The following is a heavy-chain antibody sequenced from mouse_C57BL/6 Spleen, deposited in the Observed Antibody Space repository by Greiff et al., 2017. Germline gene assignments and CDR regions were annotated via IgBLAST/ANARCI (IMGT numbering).Heavy chain of an antibody. D-gene: IGHD2-4*01. V-gene: IGHV7-3*01. Sequence: EVQRVESGGGLVQPGGSLSLSCAASGFTFTDYYMSWVRQPPAKALEWLGSIRNKANGYTTEYSASVKGRFTISRDTSQSILYLQMNALRAEDSATYYCARSNYYDYDGYAMDYWGQGTSVTVSS. CDR1: GFTFTDYY. J-gene: IGHJ4*01. CDR2: IRNKANGYTT. CDR3: ARSNYYDYDGYAMDY.